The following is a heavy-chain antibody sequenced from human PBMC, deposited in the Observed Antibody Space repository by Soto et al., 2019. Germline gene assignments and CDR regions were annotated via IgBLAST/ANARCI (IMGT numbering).Heavy chain of an antibody. V-gene: IGHV3-49*03. CDR2: IRSKAYGGTT. J-gene: IGHJ4*02. CDR1: GFTFGDYA. D-gene: IGHD3-3*01. Sequence: EVQLVESGGGLVQPGRSLRLSCTASGFTFGDYAMSWFRQAPGKGLEWVGFIRSKAYGGTTEYAASVKGRFTISRDESKSIAYLQMNSLKPEDTAVYYCTRCTIFGVVLPHFDYWGQGTLVTVSS. CDR3: TRCTIFGVVLPHFDY.